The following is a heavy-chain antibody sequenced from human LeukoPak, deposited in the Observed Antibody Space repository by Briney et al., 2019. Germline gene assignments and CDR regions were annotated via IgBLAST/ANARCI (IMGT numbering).Heavy chain of an antibody. V-gene: IGHV3-30*18. CDR1: GFTFSSYG. Sequence: PGRSLRLSCAASGFTFSSYGMHWVRQAPGKGLEWVAVISYGGSNKYYADSVKGRFTISRDNSKNTLYLQMNSLRAEDTAVYYCAKDRGNDYGDYIFDYWGQGTLVTVSS. CDR2: ISYGGSNK. J-gene: IGHJ4*02. D-gene: IGHD4-17*01. CDR3: AKDRGNDYGDYIFDY.